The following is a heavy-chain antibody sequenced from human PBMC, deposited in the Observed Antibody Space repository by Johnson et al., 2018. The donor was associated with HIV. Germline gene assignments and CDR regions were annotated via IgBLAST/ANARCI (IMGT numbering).Heavy chain of an antibody. CDR3: AREGVVLVVYAIRDPDAFDI. Sequence: QVQLVESGGGVVQPGRSLRLSCAASGFTFSSYAMHWVRQAPGKGLEWVAVISYDGSNKYYADSVKGRFTISRDNSKNTLYLQMNSLRAEDTAVYYCAREGVVLVVYAIRDPDAFDIWGQGTMVTVSS. D-gene: IGHD2-8*02. CDR2: ISYDGSNK. V-gene: IGHV3-30*04. CDR1: GFTFSSYA. J-gene: IGHJ3*02.